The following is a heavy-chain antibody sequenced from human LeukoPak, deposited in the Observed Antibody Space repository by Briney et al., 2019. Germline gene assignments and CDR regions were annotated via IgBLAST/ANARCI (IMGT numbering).Heavy chain of an antibody. CDR2: ISNYSGNT. CDR1: HYTFSNYG. CDR3: AREYPGGYFDY. Sequence: GASVKVSCKASHYTFSNYGITWVRQAPGRGLEWMGWISNYSGNTNYAQSLQGRVTMTTDTSTGTAYMELTSLRSDDTAVYYCAREYPGGYFDYWGQGTLVTVSS. J-gene: IGHJ4*02. V-gene: IGHV1-18*01. D-gene: IGHD2-15*01.